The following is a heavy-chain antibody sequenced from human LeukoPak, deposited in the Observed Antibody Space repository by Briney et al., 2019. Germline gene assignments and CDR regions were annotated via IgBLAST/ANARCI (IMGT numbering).Heavy chain of an antibody. Sequence: SETLSLTCTVSGGSISSSSYYWGWIRQPPGKGLEWIGSIYYSGSTYYNPSLKSRVTICVDTCKNEFSLKLSSVPAADTAVYYCARPVCSGGSCYGRNWFDPWGQGTLVTVSS. CDR1: GGSISSSSYY. CDR3: ARPVCSGGSCYGRNWFDP. V-gene: IGHV4-39*01. CDR2: IYYSGST. J-gene: IGHJ5*02. D-gene: IGHD2-15*01.